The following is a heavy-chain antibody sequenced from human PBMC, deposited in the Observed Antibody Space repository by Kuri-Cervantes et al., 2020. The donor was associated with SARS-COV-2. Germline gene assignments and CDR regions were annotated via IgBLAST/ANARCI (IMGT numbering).Heavy chain of an antibody. V-gene: IGHV1-24*01. CDR3: VTAPGRNLDWLLPPDY. CDR2: FDPEDGDT. Sequence: ASVKVSCKLSGYTLSEVCVNWVRQAPGKGLEWMGTFDPEDGDTIYAQKFQGRVTLTEDTSTDTAYMELSSLRSEDTAVYYCVTAPGRNLDWLLPPDYWGQGTLVTVSS. CDR1: GYTLSEVC. J-gene: IGHJ4*02. D-gene: IGHD3-9*01.